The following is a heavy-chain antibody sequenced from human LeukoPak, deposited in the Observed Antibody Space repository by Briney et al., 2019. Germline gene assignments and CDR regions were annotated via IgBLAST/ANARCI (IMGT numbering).Heavy chain of an antibody. J-gene: IGHJ4*02. V-gene: IGHV1-69*13. Sequence: SVKVSCKASGGTFSSYAISWVRQAPGQGLEWMGGIIPIFGTANYAQKFQGRVTITADESTSTAYMELSSLRSDDTAVYYCAREEEVTGTGDYWGQGTLVTVSS. CDR3: AREEEVTGTGDY. D-gene: IGHD1-20*01. CDR1: GGTFSSYA. CDR2: IIPIFGTA.